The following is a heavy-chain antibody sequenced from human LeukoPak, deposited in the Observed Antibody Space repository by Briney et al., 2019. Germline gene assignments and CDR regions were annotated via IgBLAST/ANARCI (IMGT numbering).Heavy chain of an antibody. CDR1: GFTFSSYA. CDR3: AKDSSGYYYVPSYYYYYGMDV. D-gene: IGHD3-22*01. V-gene: IGHV3-23*01. CDR2: ISGSGGST. Sequence: PGGSLRLSCAASGFTFSSYAMSWVRQAPGKGLEWVSAISGSGGSTYYADSVKGRFTISRDNSKNTLYLQMNSLRAEDTAVYYCAKDSSGYYYVPSYYYYYGMDVWGQGTTVTVSS. J-gene: IGHJ6*02.